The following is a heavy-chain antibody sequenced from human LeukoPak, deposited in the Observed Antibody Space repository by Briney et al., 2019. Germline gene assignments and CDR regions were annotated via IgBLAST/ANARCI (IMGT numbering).Heavy chain of an antibody. CDR1: GGSISSSSYY. D-gene: IGHD2-2*01. J-gene: IGHJ4*02. V-gene: IGHV4-39*07. CDR2: IYYSGST. Sequence: SETLSLTCTVSGGSISSSSYYWGWIRQPPGKGLEWIGSIYYSGSTYYNPSLKSRVTISVDTSKNQFSLKLSSVTAADTAVYYCASLLGYCSSTSCYDYWGQGTLVTVSS. CDR3: ASLLGYCSSTSCYDY.